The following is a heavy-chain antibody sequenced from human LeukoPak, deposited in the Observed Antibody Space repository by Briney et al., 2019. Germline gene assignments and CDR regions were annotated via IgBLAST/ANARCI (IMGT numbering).Heavy chain of an antibody. CDR3: ARDGGLKVATIISHSFDV. CDR1: GYSFTDYY. Sequence: ASVKVSCKTSGYSFTDYYLHWVRQAPGQGLEWMGCIGSNDGDTIYAQTFQGRVIMTRDTSIRTVYMELSSLKSDDTAVYYCARDGGLKVATIISHSFDVWGLGTMVNVSS. J-gene: IGHJ3*01. CDR2: IGSNDGDT. V-gene: IGHV1-2*02. D-gene: IGHD5-12*01.